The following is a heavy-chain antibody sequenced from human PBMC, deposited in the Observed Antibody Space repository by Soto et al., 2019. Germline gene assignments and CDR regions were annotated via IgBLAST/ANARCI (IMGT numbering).Heavy chain of an antibody. D-gene: IGHD2-15*01. J-gene: IGHJ4*02. Sequence: EVQLVESGGGLVQPGGSLRLSCAASGFTFSSYWMSWVRQAPGKGLEWVANIKQDGSEKYYVDSVKGRFTISRDNAKNSLYLQMNSLRAEDTAVYYCARENYCSGGSCFDYWGQGTLVTVSS. V-gene: IGHV3-7*01. CDR2: IKQDGSEK. CDR1: GFTFSSYW. CDR3: ARENYCSGGSCFDY.